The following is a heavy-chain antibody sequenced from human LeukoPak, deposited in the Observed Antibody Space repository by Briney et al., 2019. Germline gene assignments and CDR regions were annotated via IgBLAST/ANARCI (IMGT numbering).Heavy chain of an antibody. CDR2: IYTSGST. CDR1: GGSISSGSYY. CDR3: ARETSQKGAHYMDV. J-gene: IGHJ6*03. D-gene: IGHD3-16*01. Sequence: PSETLSLTCTVSGGSISSGSYYWSWIRQPAGKGLEWIGRIYTSGSTNYNPSLKSRVTISVDTSKNQFSLKLSSVTAADTAVYYCARETSQKGAHYMDVWGKGTTITISS. V-gene: IGHV4-61*02.